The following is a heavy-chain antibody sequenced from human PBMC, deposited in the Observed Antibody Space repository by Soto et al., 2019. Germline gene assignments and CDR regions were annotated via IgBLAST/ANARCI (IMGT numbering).Heavy chain of an antibody. D-gene: IGHD2-2*01. CDR1: GGSISSYY. Sequence: QVQLQESGPGLVKPSETLSLTCTVSGGSISSYYWSWIRQPPGKGLEWIGYIFYSGSTNYNPSLKSRVTISVDTSKNQISLKLSSVTAADTGVYHCARYIGYCSSASCYLAYMDVWGKGTPVTVSS. CDR2: IFYSGST. CDR3: ARYIGYCSSASCYLAYMDV. J-gene: IGHJ6*03. V-gene: IGHV4-59*01.